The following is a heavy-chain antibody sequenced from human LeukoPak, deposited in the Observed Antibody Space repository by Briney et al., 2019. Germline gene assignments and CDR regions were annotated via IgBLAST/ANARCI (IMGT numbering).Heavy chain of an antibody. Sequence: SETLSLTCTVSGGSIRSSYYYWGWIRQPPGKGLEWIGSIYYSGSTYYNPSLKSRVTISVDTSKNQFSPKLSSVTAADTAVYYCALNIYYYDSSGYYPQDAFDIWGQGTMVTVSS. CDR3: ALNIYYYDSSGYYPQDAFDI. D-gene: IGHD3-22*01. V-gene: IGHV4-39*01. J-gene: IGHJ3*02. CDR2: IYYSGST. CDR1: GGSIRSSYYY.